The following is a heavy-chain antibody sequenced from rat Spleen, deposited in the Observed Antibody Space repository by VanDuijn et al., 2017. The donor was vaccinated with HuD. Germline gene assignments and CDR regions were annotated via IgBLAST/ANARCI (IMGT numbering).Heavy chain of an antibody. J-gene: IGHJ2*01. CDR2: ISTGGGTT. CDR3: TTGIQPRH. D-gene: IGHD1-5*01. CDR1: GFTFSNHD. V-gene: IGHV5-27*01. Sequence: EVQLVESGGGLVQPGRSLKLSCAASGFTFSNHDMAWVRQAPTKGLEWVAYISTGGGTTYYRDSVKGRFTISRDDAKSTLYLQMDSLRSEDTATYYCTTGIQPRHWGQGVMVTVSS.